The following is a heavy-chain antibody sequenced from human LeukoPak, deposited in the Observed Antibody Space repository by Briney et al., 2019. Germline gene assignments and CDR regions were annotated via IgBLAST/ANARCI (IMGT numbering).Heavy chain of an antibody. D-gene: IGHD4-17*01. Sequence: GGSLRLSCAASGFTFSSYEMNWVRQAPGKGLEGVSYISSSGSTIYYADSVKGRFTISRDNAKNSLYLQMNSLRAEDTAVYYCARDDGLRTFDYWGQGTLVTVSS. V-gene: IGHV3-48*03. CDR3: ARDDGLRTFDY. CDR1: GFTFSSYE. CDR2: ISSSGSTI. J-gene: IGHJ4*02.